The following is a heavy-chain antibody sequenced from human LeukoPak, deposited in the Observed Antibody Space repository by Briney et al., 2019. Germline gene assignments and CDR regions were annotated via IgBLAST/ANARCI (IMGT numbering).Heavy chain of an antibody. J-gene: IGHJ4*02. CDR3: AVVTQPSRASDY. CDR1: GFTVSGNY. D-gene: IGHD3-22*01. V-gene: IGHV3-66*02. CDR2: IYSGGST. Sequence: PGGSLRLSCAASGFTVSGNYMSWVRQAPGKGLEWVSVIYSGGSTYYAGSVRGRFTISRDNSKNTLYLQMNNLRPEDTAVYYCAVVTQPSRASDYWGQGTLVTVSS.